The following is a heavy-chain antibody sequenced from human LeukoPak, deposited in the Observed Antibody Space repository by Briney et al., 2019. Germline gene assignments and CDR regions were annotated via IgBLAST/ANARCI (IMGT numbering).Heavy chain of an antibody. J-gene: IGHJ6*03. CDR2: IYYSGST. V-gene: IGHV4-39*07. Sequence: PSETLSLTCTVSGGSISSSSYYWGWIRQPPGKGLEWIGSIYYSGSTYYNPSLKSRVTISVDTSKNQFSLKLSSVTAADTAVYYCARVYNWNYYYYYYYMDVWGKGTTVTVSS. CDR1: GGSISSSSYY. CDR3: ARVYNWNYYYYYYYMDV. D-gene: IGHD1-7*01.